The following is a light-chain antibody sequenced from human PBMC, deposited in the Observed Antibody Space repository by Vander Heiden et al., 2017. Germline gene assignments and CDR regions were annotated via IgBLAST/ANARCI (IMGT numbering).Light chain of an antibody. Sequence: DIVMTQSPDSLPVSLGERATINCKSSQSVLYSSNNKNHLAWYQQKPGQPPKLLIYWASTRESGVPDRFRGSGSGTEFTLTISSLQAEDVAVYYCQQYYSTPYTFGQGTRLEIK. CDR2: WAS. CDR3: QQYYSTPYT. V-gene: IGKV4-1*01. J-gene: IGKJ2*01. CDR1: QSVLYSSNNKNH.